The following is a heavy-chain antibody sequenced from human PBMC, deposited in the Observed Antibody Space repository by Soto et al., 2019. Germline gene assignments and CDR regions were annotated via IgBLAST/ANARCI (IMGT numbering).Heavy chain of an antibody. CDR1: GASITFGGYS. J-gene: IGHJ4*02. Sequence: PSETLSLTCTVSGASITFGGYSWSWIRQTPGKGLEWIGYINHLETTFYNPSFESRLTLSIDWAKNQFSLKLHSMSAADRAVYFCARGGGSDSFDYWGQGILVTVSS. V-gene: IGHV4-30-2*01. CDR2: INHLETT. D-gene: IGHD1-26*01. CDR3: ARGGGSDSFDY.